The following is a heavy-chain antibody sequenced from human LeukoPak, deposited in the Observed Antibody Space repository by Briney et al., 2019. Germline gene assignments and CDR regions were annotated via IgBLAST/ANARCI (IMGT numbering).Heavy chain of an antibody. Sequence: GGSLRLSCAASGFTFSSYAMSWVRQAPGKGLEWVSTISATGGSTYYADSVKGRFTISRDNSKDTLYLQMNSLRAEDTAVYYCAKGGYSSGWRNYFDYWGQGTLVTVSS. CDR1: GFTFSSYA. CDR3: AKGGYSSGWRNYFDY. V-gene: IGHV3-23*01. D-gene: IGHD6-19*01. CDR2: ISATGGST. J-gene: IGHJ4*02.